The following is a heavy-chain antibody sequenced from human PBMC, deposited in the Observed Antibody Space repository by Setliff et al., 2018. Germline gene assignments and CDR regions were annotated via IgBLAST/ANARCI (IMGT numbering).Heavy chain of an antibody. CDR2: ITHTGTTGST. CDR1: GDSMNSGVYY. Sequence: SETLSLTCKVSGDSMNSGVYYWAWIRQSPAKGLEWIGEITHTGTTGSTKYNPSLKSRVTMSIDTSKNQFSLMVTSVTAADTAVYYCARGRNVASRLLDSWGQGTLVTVSS. D-gene: IGHD6-6*01. V-gene: IGHV4-39*07. J-gene: IGHJ4*02. CDR3: ARGRNVASRLLDS.